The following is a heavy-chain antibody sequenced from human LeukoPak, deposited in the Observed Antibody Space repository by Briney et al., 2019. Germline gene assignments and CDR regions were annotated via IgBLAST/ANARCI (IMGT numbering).Heavy chain of an antibody. CDR2: IVLCAGNT. CDR1: GFTFPNSA. CDR3: AAQRGASLHDFWSTRLFDP. V-gene: IGHV1-58*02. Sequence: ASVKVSCKASGFTFPNSAMQWVRQARGQRLEWIGWIVLCAGNTVYSHKFHDRVTITRDISTNTAYMELSSLKSEDTAVYYCAAQRGASLHDFWSTRLFDPWGQGTLVTVSS. D-gene: IGHD3-3*01. J-gene: IGHJ5*02.